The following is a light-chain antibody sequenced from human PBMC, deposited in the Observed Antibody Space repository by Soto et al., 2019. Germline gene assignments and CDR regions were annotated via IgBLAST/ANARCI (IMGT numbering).Light chain of an antibody. V-gene: IGKV1-5*03. J-gene: IGKJ1*01. CDR2: KAS. CDR1: QTISSW. CDR3: QHYNSYSEA. Sequence: DIQMTQSPSTLSGSVGDRVTNTCRASQTISSWLAWYQQEPGKAPKLLIYKASTLKSGVPSRFSGSGSGTEFTLTISSLQPDDFATYYCQHYNSYSEAFGQGTKVDIK.